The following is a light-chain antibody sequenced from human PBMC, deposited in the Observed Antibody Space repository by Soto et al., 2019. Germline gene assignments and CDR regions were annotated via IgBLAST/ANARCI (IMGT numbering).Light chain of an antibody. V-gene: IGLV2-14*01. Sequence: QSVLTQPASVSGSPGQSITISCTGTSSDVGAYKYVSWYQQHPGKAPKLIIYEVSNRPSGVSNRFSGSKSGSTASLTISRLQADDEADYYCNSYTGDSRGVFGGGTKLTVL. CDR1: SSDVGAYKY. CDR3: NSYTGDSRGV. CDR2: EVS. J-gene: IGLJ3*02.